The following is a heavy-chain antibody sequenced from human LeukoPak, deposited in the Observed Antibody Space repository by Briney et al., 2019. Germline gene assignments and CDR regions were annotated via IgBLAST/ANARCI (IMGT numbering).Heavy chain of an antibody. J-gene: IGHJ4*02. Sequence: GGSLRLSCAASGFTFDDYAMHWVRQAPGKGLEWVAVISYDGSNKYYADSVKGRFTISRDNSKNTLYLQMNSLRAEDTAVYYRARPGSYYDSSGYPDYWGQGTLVTVSS. D-gene: IGHD3-22*01. CDR2: ISYDGSNK. V-gene: IGHV3-30-3*01. CDR3: ARPGSYYDSSGYPDY. CDR1: GFTFDDYA.